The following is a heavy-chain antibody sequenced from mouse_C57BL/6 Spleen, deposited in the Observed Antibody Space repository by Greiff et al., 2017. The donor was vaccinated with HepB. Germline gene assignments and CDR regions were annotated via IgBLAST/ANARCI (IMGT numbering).Heavy chain of an antibody. Sequence: VQLQQPGAELVKPGASVKLSCKASGYTFTSYWMQWVKQRPGQGLEWIGEIDPSDSYTNYNQKFKGKATLTVDTSSSTAYMQLSSLTSEDSAVYYCARYYYGSSYGPFAYWGQGTLVTVSA. J-gene: IGHJ3*01. CDR2: IDPSDSYT. CDR3: ARYYYGSSYGPFAY. CDR1: GYTFTSYW. V-gene: IGHV1-50*01. D-gene: IGHD1-1*01.